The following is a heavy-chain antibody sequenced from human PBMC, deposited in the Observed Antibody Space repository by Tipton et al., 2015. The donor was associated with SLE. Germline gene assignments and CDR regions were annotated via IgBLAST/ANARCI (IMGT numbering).Heavy chain of an antibody. CDR3: ARYTNGYVDY. CDR2: IYYSGST. J-gene: IGHJ4*02. D-gene: IGHD2-8*01. V-gene: IGHV4-39*01. CDR1: GGSISSSNYY. Sequence: TLSLTCTVSGGSISSSNYYWGWIRQPPGKGLEWIGSIYYSGSTYYNPYLKSRVTISGDTSRDQFSLKLSSVTAADTAVYYCARYTNGYVDYWGQETLVTVS.